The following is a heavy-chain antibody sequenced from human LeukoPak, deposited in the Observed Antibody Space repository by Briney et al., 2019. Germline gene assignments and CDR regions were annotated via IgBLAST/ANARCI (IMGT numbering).Heavy chain of an antibody. D-gene: IGHD6-13*01. V-gene: IGHV3-48*03. CDR2: ISSSGSSI. CDR3: ARPPAPITADRYQFDY. Sequence: PGGSLRLSCAASGFIFSSYAMSWVRQAPGKGLEWVSYISSSGSSIYYADSVKGRFTISRDNAKNSLYLQMNSLRAEDTAVYYCARPPAPITADRYQFDYWGQGTLVTVSS. CDR1: GFIFSSYA. J-gene: IGHJ4*02.